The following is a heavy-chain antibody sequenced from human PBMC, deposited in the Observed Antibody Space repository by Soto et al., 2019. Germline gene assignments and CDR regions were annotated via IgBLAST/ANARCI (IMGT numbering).Heavy chain of an antibody. CDR1: GYSFTSYW. Sequence: PGESLKISCKGSGYSFTSYWISWVRQMPGKGLEWMGRIDPSDSYTHYSPSFQGHVTISADKSISTAYLQWSSLKASDTAMYYCARREAGRDGYFGYWGQGTLVTVSS. CDR2: IDPSDSYT. J-gene: IGHJ4*02. D-gene: IGHD1-26*01. V-gene: IGHV5-10-1*01. CDR3: ARREAGRDGYFGY.